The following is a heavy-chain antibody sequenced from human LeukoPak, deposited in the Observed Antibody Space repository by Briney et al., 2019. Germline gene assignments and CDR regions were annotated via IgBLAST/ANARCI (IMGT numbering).Heavy chain of an antibody. CDR3: ARDLVVGASDY. CDR1: GFTFSAYW. D-gene: IGHD1-26*01. V-gene: IGHV3-7*01. Sequence: GGSLRLSCAASGFTFSAYWMTWVRQAPGKGLEWVANIKEDGSEKYYVDSVKGRFTISRDNAKNSLYLQMNSLRAEDTAVYYCARDLVVGASDYWGQGTLVTVSS. CDR2: IKEDGSEK. J-gene: IGHJ4*02.